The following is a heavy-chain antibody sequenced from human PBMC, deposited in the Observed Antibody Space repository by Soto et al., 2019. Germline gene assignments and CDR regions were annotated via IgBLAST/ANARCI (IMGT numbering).Heavy chain of an antibody. CDR3: ARAPESGYSYGYYYYGMDV. J-gene: IGHJ6*02. V-gene: IGHV4-4*02. CDR2: IYHSGST. Sequence: PSETLSLTCAVSGGYISSSNWWSWVRQPPGKGLEWIGEIYHSGSTNYNPSLKSRVTISVDKSKNQFSLKLSSVTAADTAVYYCARAPESGYSYGYYYYGMDVWGQGTTVTVSS. D-gene: IGHD5-18*01. CDR1: GGYISSSNW.